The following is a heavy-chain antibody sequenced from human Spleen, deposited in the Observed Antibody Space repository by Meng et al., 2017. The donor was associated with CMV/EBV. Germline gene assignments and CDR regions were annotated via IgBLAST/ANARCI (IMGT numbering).Heavy chain of an antibody. CDR3: AKDVLSWYYGMDV. J-gene: IGHJ6*02. CDR2: ISGSGGST. V-gene: IGHV3-23*01. Sequence: GGSLRLSCAASGFTFSSYALYWVRQAQGKGLEWVSAISGSGGSTYYADSVKGRFTISRDNSKNTLYLQMRGLRAEDTARYYCAKDVLSWYYGMDVWGQGTTVTVSS. CDR1: GFTFSSYA. D-gene: IGHD1-1*01.